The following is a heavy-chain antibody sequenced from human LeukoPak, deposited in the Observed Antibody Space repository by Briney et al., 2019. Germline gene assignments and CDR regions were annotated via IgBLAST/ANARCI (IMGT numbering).Heavy chain of an antibody. CDR3: ARGSSPVGY. Sequence: PSETLSLTCTVSGGSISSYYWSWIRQPPGKGLEWIGYIYYSGSTNYNPSLKSRVTISVDTSKNQFSLKLSSVTAADTAVYYCARGSSPVGYWGQGTLVTVSS. J-gene: IGHJ4*02. D-gene: IGHD1-26*01. CDR1: GGSISSYY. CDR2: IYYSGST. V-gene: IGHV4-59*01.